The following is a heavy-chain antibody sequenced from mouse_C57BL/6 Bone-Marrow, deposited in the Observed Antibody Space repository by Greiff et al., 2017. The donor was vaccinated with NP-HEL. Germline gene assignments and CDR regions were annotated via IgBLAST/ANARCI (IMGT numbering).Heavy chain of an antibody. Sequence: VQLQQSGPELVKPGASVKMSCKASGYTFTDYNMHWVKQSHGKSLEWIGYINPNNGGTSYNQKFKGKATLTVNKSSSTAYMELRSLTSDDSAVYYCARDTTVVATRYYFDYWGQGTTLTVSS. D-gene: IGHD1-1*01. J-gene: IGHJ2*01. CDR2: INPNNGGT. CDR1: GYTFTDYN. V-gene: IGHV1-22*01. CDR3: ARDTTVVATRYYFDY.